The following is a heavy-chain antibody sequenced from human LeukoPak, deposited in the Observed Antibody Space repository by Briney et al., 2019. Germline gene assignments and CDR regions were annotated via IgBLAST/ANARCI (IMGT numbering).Heavy chain of an antibody. CDR3: AKVAKYYYGSETYFFFDH. Sequence: SVKVSCKASGGTFSSYAISWVRQAPGQGLEWVGGIIPIFGTANYAQKFQGRVTITADESTSTAYMELSSLRSEDTAVYYCAKVAKYYYGSETYFFFDHWGQGTLVTVSS. D-gene: IGHD3-10*01. J-gene: IGHJ4*02. CDR1: GGTFSSYA. V-gene: IGHV1-69*13. CDR2: IIPIFGTA.